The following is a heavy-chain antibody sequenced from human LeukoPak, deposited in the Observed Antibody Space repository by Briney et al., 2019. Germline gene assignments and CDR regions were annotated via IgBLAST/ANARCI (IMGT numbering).Heavy chain of an antibody. CDR3: ASGGYLGYYFDY. CDR2: IIPIFGTA. D-gene: IGHD1-26*01. CDR1: GGTFSSYA. V-gene: IGHV1-69*13. Sequence: SVKVSCKASGGTFSSYAISWVRQAPGQGLEWMGGIIPIFGTANYAQKFQGRVTITADESTSTAYMELSSLRSEDTAVYYCASGGYLGYYFDYWGQGTLVTVSS. J-gene: IGHJ4*02.